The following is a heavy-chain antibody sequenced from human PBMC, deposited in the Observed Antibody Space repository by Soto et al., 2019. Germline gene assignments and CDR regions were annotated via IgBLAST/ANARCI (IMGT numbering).Heavy chain of an antibody. D-gene: IGHD2-21*02. V-gene: IGHV3-30*18. CDR2: ISYDGSSK. CDR3: AKVAQGDPLISDYGMDV. J-gene: IGHJ6*02. Sequence: GGSLRHSCAASGFPFSSYGMHWVRQAPGKGLEWVAVISYDGSSKYYADSVKGRFTGSRDNSKNTLYLQMNSLRGEDTAVYYCAKVAQGDPLISDYGMDVWGQGTTVTVSS. CDR1: GFPFSSYG.